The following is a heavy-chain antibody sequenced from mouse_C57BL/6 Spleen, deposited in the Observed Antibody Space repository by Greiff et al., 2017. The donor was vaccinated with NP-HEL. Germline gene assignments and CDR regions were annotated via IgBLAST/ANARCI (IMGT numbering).Heavy chain of an antibody. CDR3: ARSEGYDGYYDAMDY. J-gene: IGHJ4*01. CDR1: GYTFTDHT. CDR2: IYPRDGST. V-gene: IGHV1-78*01. Sequence: VQLQQSDAELVKPGASVKISCKVSGYTFTDHTIHWMKQRPEQGLEWIGYIYPRDGSTKYNEKFKGKATLTADKSSSTAYMQLNSLTSEASAVYYCARSEGYDGYYDAMDYWGQGTSVTVSS. D-gene: IGHD2-3*01.